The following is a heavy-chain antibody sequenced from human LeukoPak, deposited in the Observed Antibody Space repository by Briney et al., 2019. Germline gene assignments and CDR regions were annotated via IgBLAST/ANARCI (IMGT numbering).Heavy chain of an antibody. CDR3: ARVETYYYDSSGYYVFDY. V-gene: IGHV4-34*01. CDR1: GDSFTNNNYY. J-gene: IGHJ4*02. D-gene: IGHD3-22*01. Sequence: SETLSLTCGVSGDSFTNNNYYWAWIRQPPGKGLEWIGEINHSGSTNYNPSLKSRVTISVDTSKNQFSLKLSSVTAADTAVYYCARVETYYYDSSGYYVFDYWGQGTLVTVSS. CDR2: INHSGST.